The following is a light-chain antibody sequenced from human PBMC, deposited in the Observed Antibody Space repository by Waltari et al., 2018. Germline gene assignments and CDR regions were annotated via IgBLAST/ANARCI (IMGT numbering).Light chain of an antibody. J-gene: IGLJ3*02. Sequence: QPVLTQSPSASASLGASVKLTCTLSSGHSSYAIAWHQQQPEKGPGYLMKLNSDGSHSKGDGLPDRFSGSSSGAARYLSISSLQSEDEADYYCQTWGVFGGGTKLTVL. V-gene: IGLV4-69*01. CDR2: LNSDGSH. CDR1: SGHSSYA. CDR3: QTWGV.